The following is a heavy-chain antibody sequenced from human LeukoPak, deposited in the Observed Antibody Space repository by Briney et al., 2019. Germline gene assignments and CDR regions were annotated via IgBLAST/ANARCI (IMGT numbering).Heavy chain of an antibody. CDR2: IYFSGGT. CDR1: GDSISSSNCY. Sequence: SETLSLTCTVSGDSISSSNCYWGWIRQPPGKGLEWIGSIYFSGGTYYNASLKSRVTISVDTSKNQFSLKLSSVTAADTAVYYCARGRPPPYYDFWSGYLKEPTGYYMDVWGKGTTVTVSS. J-gene: IGHJ6*03. CDR3: ARGRPPPYYDFWSGYLKEPTGYYMDV. D-gene: IGHD3-3*01. V-gene: IGHV4-39*01.